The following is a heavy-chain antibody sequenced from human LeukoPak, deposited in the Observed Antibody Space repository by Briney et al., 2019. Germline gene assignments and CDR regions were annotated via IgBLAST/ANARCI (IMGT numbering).Heavy chain of an antibody. CDR1: GYTFTSYY. CDR2: INPSGGST. D-gene: IGHD2/OR15-2a*01. CDR3: ARDRVRRSTTGGAFDI. J-gene: IGHJ3*02. V-gene: IGHV1-46*01. Sequence: ASVKVSCKASGYTFTSYYMHWVRQAPGQGLEWMGIINPSGGSTSYAQKFQGRVTMTTDTSTSTAYMELRSLKSDDTAMYYCARDRVRRSTTGGAFDIWSQGTMVTVSS.